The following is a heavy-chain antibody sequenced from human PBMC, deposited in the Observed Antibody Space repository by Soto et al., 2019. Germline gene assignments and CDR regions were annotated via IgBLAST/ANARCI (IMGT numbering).Heavy chain of an antibody. Sequence: PSETLSLTCTVSGGSLSSSSYYWGWIRQPPGKGLEWIGSIYYSGSTYYNPSLKSRVTISVDTSKNQFSLKLSSVTAEDTAVYYCARDRGFSELTGTTSDFDYWGQGTLVTVSS. CDR3: ARDRGFSELTGTTSDFDY. D-gene: IGHD1-7*01. CDR2: IYYSGST. CDR1: GGSLSSSSYY. J-gene: IGHJ4*02. V-gene: IGHV4-39*02.